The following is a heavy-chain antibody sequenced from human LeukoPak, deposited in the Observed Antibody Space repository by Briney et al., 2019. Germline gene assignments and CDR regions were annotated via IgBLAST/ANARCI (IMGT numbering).Heavy chain of an antibody. J-gene: IGHJ4*02. D-gene: IGHD6-13*01. V-gene: IGHV3-30*03. CDR2: ISFDGGNK. CDR1: GFTFSNYG. Sequence: GGSLRLSCAASGFTFSNYGMHWVRQAPGKGLEWVAVISFDGGNKFYADSVKGRFTVSRDNSKNTLYLQLGSVRVEDTALYYCARDWYLFDYWGQGSLVTVSS. CDR3: ARDWYLFDY.